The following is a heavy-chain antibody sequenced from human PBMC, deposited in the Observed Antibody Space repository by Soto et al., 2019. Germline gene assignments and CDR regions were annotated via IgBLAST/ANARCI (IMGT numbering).Heavy chain of an antibody. Sequence: QVQLVESGGGVVQPGRSLRLSCAASGFTFSSYGMHWVRQAPGKGLEWVAVIWYDGSNKYYADSVKGRFTISRDNYKNALYMQMNSLRAEDTAVYYWARGDRCSGNWFDPWRQGTLVTVSS. J-gene: IGHJ5*02. CDR2: IWYDGSNK. D-gene: IGHD3-10*02. V-gene: IGHV3-33*01. CDR3: ARGDRCSGNWFDP. CDR1: GFTFSSYG.